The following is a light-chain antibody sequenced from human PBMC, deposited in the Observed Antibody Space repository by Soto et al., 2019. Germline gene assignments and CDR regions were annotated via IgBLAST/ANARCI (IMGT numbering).Light chain of an antibody. CDR3: QQYNNWPLS. V-gene: IGKV3D-7*01. J-gene: IGKJ1*01. CDR1: QSVSSTF. Sequence: VLTQSPDTLSLSPGERATLSCRAGQSVSSTFLNWYQQKPGQAPRLLIYGASNRATGTPDRFSGSGSGTDFTLTISSLQSEDFVVYYCQQYNNWPLSFGQGTKVDI. CDR2: GAS.